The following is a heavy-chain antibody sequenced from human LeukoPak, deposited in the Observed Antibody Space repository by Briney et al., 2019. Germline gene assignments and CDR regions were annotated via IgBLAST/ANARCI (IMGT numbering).Heavy chain of an antibody. V-gene: IGHV1-18*01. J-gene: IGHJ4*02. CDR2: ISAYNGNT. Sequence: ASVKVSCKASGYTFTSYGISWVRQAPGQGLEWMGWISAYNGNTNYAQKLQGRVTMTTDTSTSTAYMELRSLRSNDTAVYYCARGQAHSGSYSAPDFDYWGQGTLVTVSS. CDR3: ARGQAHSGSYSAPDFDY. D-gene: IGHD1-26*01. CDR1: GYTFTSYG.